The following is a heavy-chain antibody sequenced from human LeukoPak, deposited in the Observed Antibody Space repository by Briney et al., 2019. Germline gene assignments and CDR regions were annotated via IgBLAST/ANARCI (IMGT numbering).Heavy chain of an antibody. D-gene: IGHD5-24*01. CDR3: ARQNRWLQFFDY. V-gene: IGHV4-34*01. Sequence: PSETLSLTCAVYGGSFSGYYWSWIRQPPGKGLEWIGEINHSGSTNYNPSLKSRVTISVDTSKNQFSLKLSSVTAADTAVYYCARQNRWLQFFDYWGQGTLVTVSS. CDR1: GGSFSGYY. J-gene: IGHJ4*02. CDR2: INHSGST.